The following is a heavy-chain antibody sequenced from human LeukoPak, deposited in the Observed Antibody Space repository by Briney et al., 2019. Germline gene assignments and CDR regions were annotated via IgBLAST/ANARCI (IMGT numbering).Heavy chain of an antibody. Sequence: ASVKVSCTASGYTFTGYYMHWVRQAPGQGLEWMGRINPNSGGTNYAQKFQGRVTMTRDTSISTAYMEPSRLRSDDTAVYYCARDLRRHYGGNSPLNYWGQGTLVTVSS. D-gene: IGHD4-23*01. CDR2: INPNSGGT. J-gene: IGHJ4*02. CDR1: GYTFTGYY. CDR3: ARDLRRHYGGNSPLNY. V-gene: IGHV1-2*06.